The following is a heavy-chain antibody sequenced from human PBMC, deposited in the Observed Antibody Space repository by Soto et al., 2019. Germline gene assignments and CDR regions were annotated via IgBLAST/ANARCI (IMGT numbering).Heavy chain of an antibody. CDR3: IKYSGRPSTPAA. D-gene: IGHD1-26*01. V-gene: IGHV3-23*01. CDR2: ISGSGGST. CDR1: GFTFTNYV. J-gene: IGHJ5*02. Sequence: PGGSLRLSCEASGFTFTNYVMSWVRQAPGKGLEWVSGISGSGGSTDYAGSVKGRFTISRDNSKNTLYLQMNSLRAEDTAVYYCIKYSGRPSTPAALGQGTLVTVSS.